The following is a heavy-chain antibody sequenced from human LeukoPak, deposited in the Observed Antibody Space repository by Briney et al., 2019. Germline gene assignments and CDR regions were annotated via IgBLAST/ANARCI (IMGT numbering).Heavy chain of an antibody. V-gene: IGHV1-8*01. Sequence: GASVKVSCKASGYTFTSYDINWVRQATGQGLEWMGWMNPNSGNTGYAQKFQGRVTMTRNTSISTAYMELSSLRSEDTAVYYCARKGGLYYDILTGYYIFGPVEREFDYWGQGTLVTVSS. D-gene: IGHD3-9*01. CDR2: MNPNSGNT. J-gene: IGHJ4*02. CDR1: GYTFTSYD. CDR3: ARKGGLYYDILTGYYIFGPVEREFDY.